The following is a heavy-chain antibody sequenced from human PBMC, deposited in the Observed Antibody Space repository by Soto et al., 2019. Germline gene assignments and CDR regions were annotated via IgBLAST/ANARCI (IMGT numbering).Heavy chain of an antibody. V-gene: IGHV3-20*04. D-gene: IGHD5-12*01. CDR1: GFNFDDYG. J-gene: IGHJ4*02. CDR3: ARGISGYDQYFDT. CDR2: INWNSNSL. Sequence: EVQLVESGGGVVRPWGSLRLSCAASGFNFDDYGMSWVRQVPGKGLEWVSGINWNSNSLGYADSVKGRFTVSRDNLQNSLYLEMTSLRAEDTAFYYCARGISGYDQYFDTWGQGTRVTVSS.